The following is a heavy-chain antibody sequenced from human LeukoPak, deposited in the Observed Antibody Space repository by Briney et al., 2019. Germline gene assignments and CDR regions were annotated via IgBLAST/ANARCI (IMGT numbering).Heavy chain of an antibody. Sequence: SETLSLTCTVSGGSISSYYWSWIRQPPGKGLEWIGYIYYSGSTNYNPSLKSRVTISVDTSKNQFSLKLSSVTAADTAVYYCARTIIAVADTYFDYWGQGTLVTASS. CDR3: ARTIIAVADTYFDY. CDR2: IYYSGST. D-gene: IGHD6-19*01. CDR1: GGSISSYY. V-gene: IGHV4-59*01. J-gene: IGHJ4*02.